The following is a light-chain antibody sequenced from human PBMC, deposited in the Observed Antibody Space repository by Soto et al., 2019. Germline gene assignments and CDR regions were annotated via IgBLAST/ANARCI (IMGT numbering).Light chain of an antibody. CDR1: QSVSSSY. J-gene: IGKJ1*01. CDR3: QQYGSSPTWT. Sequence: EIVFTQSPGTLSLSPGERATLSCRASQSVSSSYLAWYQQKPGQAPRLLIYGASSRATGIPDRLSGSGSGTDFTLTISRLEPEDFAVYYCQQYGSSPTWTFGQGTKVDI. CDR2: GAS. V-gene: IGKV3-20*01.